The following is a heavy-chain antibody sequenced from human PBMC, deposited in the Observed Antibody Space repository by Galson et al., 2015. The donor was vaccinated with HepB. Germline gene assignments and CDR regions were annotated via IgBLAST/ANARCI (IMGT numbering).Heavy chain of an antibody. CDR2: INPSGGST. V-gene: IGHV1-46*01. J-gene: IGHJ4*02. CDR3: ARAGVTEMLAVAGTRLAFGI. D-gene: IGHD6-19*01. CDR1: GYTFTSYY. Sequence: SVKVSCKASGYTFTSYYMHWVRQAPGQGLEWMGIINPSGGSTSYAQKFQGRVTMTRDTSTSTVYMELSSLRSEDTAVYYCARAGVTEMLAVAGTRLAFGIWGQGTLVTVSS.